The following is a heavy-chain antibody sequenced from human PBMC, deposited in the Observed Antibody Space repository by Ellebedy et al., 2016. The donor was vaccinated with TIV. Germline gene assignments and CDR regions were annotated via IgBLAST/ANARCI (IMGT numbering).Heavy chain of an antibody. J-gene: IGHJ3*02. Sequence: AASVKVSCKASGGPFTNYAINWARQAPGQGLEWLGRMMPILDMSSSAQQFQGRVTLTADKSTNTVYMELTSLRSEDTAVYFCARDPRGIYDDITYRRLPDNAFDIWGQGTMVTVSS. V-gene: IGHV1-69*04. CDR3: ARDPRGIYDDITYRRLPDNAFDI. CDR2: MMPILDMS. CDR1: GGPFTNYA. D-gene: IGHD3-10*01.